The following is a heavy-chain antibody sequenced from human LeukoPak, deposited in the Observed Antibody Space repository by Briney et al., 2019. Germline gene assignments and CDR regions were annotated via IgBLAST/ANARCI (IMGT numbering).Heavy chain of an antibody. V-gene: IGHV4-34*01. CDR1: GGSFSGYY. J-gene: IGHJ4*02. D-gene: IGHD3-10*01. Sequence: SETLSLTCAVYGGSFSGYYWSWIRQPPGKGLEWIGEINHSGSANYNPSLKSRVTISVDTSKNQFSLKLSSVTAADTAVYYCARKGRRLLWFGESTPYYFDYWGQGTLVTVSS. CDR2: INHSGSA. CDR3: ARKGRRLLWFGESTPYYFDY.